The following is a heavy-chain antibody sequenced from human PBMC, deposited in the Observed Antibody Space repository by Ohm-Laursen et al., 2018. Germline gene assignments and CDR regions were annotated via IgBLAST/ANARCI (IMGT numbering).Heavy chain of an antibody. Sequence: ASVKVSCKASGYTFTSYGISWVRQAPGQGLEWMGWISAYNGNTNYAQKLQGRVTMTTDTSTGTAYMELRSLRSDDTAVYYCARSEGRIAVAGCDYWGQGTLVTVSS. D-gene: IGHD6-19*01. CDR3: ARSEGRIAVAGCDY. V-gene: IGHV1-18*01. CDR1: GYTFTSYG. CDR2: ISAYNGNT. J-gene: IGHJ4*02.